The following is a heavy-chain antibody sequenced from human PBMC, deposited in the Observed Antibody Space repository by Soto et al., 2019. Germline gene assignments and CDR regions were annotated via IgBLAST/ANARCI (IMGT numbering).Heavy chain of an antibody. Sequence: GASVKVSCKASGYTFTSYAMHWVRQAPGQRLEWMGWINAGNGNTKYSQKFQGRVTITRDTSASTAYMELSSLRSEDTAVYYCARALRYYYGSGSYYNWFDPWGQGTLVTVSS. CDR3: ARALRYYYGSGSYYNWFDP. J-gene: IGHJ5*02. CDR2: INAGNGNT. V-gene: IGHV1-3*01. D-gene: IGHD3-10*01. CDR1: GYTFTSYA.